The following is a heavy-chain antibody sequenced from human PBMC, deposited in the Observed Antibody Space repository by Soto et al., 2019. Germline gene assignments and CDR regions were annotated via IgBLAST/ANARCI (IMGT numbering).Heavy chain of an antibody. CDR2: IYYNGNT. V-gene: IGHV4-30-4*01. CDR3: ARERHYFDTSGYTTYLDY. Sequence: QVQLQESGPGLVKPSQTLSLTCIVSGGSINSGDYYWSWLRQPPGKGLEWIGYIYYNGNTYYNPSLKSRFTISVDTSKNQFSLRVTSVTAADTAVYYCARERHYFDTSGYTTYLDYWGQGTLVTVSS. CDR1: GGSINSGDYY. D-gene: IGHD3-22*01. J-gene: IGHJ4*02.